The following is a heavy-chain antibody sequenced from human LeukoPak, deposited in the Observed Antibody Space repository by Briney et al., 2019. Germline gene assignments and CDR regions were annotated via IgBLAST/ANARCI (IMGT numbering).Heavy chain of an antibody. V-gene: IGHV3-48*02. J-gene: IGHJ4*02. CDR3: ASSGSYRFDY. D-gene: IGHD1-26*01. CDR1: GFTFSSYS. CDR2: ITASGTAM. Sequence: GGSLRLSCAASGFTFSSYSMNWVRQAPGKGLEWVSHITASGTAMFYADSVKGRFTISGDNAKNSLYLQMNSLRDEDTAVYYCASSGSYRFDYWGQGTLVTVSS.